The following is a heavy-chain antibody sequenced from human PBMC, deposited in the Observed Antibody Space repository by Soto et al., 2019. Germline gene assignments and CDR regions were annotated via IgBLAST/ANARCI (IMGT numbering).Heavy chain of an antibody. CDR1: GGSFSGYY. CDR3: ARGEGARIAARRWGWFDP. J-gene: IGHJ5*02. V-gene: IGHV4-34*01. CDR2: INHSGST. D-gene: IGHD6-6*01. Sequence: WETLSLTCAVYGGSFSGYYWSWIRHPPGQGLEWIGEINHSGSTNYNPSLKSRVTISVDTSKNQFSLKLSSVTAADTAVSYCARGEGARIAARRWGWFDPCGQGALLTVSS.